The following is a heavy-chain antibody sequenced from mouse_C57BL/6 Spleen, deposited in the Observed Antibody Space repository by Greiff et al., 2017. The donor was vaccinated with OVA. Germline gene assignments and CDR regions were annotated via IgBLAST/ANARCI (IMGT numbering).Heavy chain of an antibody. J-gene: IGHJ2*01. Sequence: EVKLQESGPGLVKPSQSLSLTCSVTGYSITSGYYWNWIRQFPGNKLEWMGYISYDGSNNYNPSLKNRISITRDTSKNQFFLKLNSVTTEDTATYYCAREGGDYGSSYDYWGQGTTLTVSS. CDR3: AREGGDYGSSYDY. CDR1: GYSITSGYY. V-gene: IGHV3-6*01. CDR2: ISYDGSN. D-gene: IGHD1-1*01.